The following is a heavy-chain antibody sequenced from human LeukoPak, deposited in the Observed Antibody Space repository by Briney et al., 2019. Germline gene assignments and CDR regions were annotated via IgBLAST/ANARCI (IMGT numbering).Heavy chain of an antibody. V-gene: IGHV4-61*02. CDR2: IYISGST. J-gene: IGHJ5*02. Sequence: SPSETLSLTCTVSGGSISSGSYYWSWIRQPAGKGLEWIGRIYISGSTNYNPSLKSRVTISVDTSKNQFSLKLSSVTAADTAMYYCARVVGATYVNWFDPWGQGTLVTVSS. CDR3: ARVVGATYVNWFDP. CDR1: GGSISSGSYY. D-gene: IGHD1-26*01.